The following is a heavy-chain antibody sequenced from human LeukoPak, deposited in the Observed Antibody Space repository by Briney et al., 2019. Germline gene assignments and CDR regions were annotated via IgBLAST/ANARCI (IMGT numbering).Heavy chain of an antibody. V-gene: IGHV3-48*03. CDR3: ARVGADCSGDRCYWTYDAFDI. Sequence: GGSLRLSCTASGFTFSSFEMSWVRQAPGKGLEWVSYISSSGITIYYADSMKGRFTISRDNAKNSLYLQMNSLRAEDTAVYYCARVGADCSGDRCYWTYDAFDIWGQGTMVTVSS. CDR1: GFTFSSFE. CDR2: ISSSGITI. J-gene: IGHJ3*02. D-gene: IGHD2-15*01.